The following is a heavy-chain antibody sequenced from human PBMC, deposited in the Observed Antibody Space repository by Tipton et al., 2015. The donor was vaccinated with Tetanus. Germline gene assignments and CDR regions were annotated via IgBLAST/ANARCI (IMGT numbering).Heavy chain of an antibody. V-gene: IGHV1-2*02. Sequence: QLVQSGAEVKKPGASVKVSCKASGYTFTGYYMHWVRQAPGQGLEWMGWIDPNSGGTNYAQKLQGRVTMTRDTSISTAYMELSRLRSDDAAVYYCARGTPPNPWGLHGLDYWGQGTLVTVSS. CDR1: GYTFTGYY. D-gene: IGHD1-26*01. CDR2: IDPNSGGT. CDR3: ARGTPPNPWGLHGLDY. J-gene: IGHJ4*02.